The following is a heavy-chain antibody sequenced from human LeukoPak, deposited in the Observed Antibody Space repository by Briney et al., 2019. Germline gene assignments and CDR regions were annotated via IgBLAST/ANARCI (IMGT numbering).Heavy chain of an antibody. D-gene: IGHD2-15*01. Sequence: PSETLSLTCTVSGGSISSSSYYWGWIRQPPGKGLEWIGSIYYSGSTYYNPSLKSRVTISVDTSKNQFSLKLSSVTAADTAVYYCARHEEGYCSGGSCYSGGGFDYWGQGTLVTVSS. V-gene: IGHV4-39*01. CDR1: GGSISSSSYY. J-gene: IGHJ4*02. CDR2: IYYSGST. CDR3: ARHEEGYCSGGSCYSGGGFDY.